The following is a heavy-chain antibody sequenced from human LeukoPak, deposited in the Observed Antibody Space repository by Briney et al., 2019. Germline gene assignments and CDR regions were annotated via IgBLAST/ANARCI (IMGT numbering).Heavy chain of an antibody. D-gene: IGHD1-20*01. J-gene: IGHJ4*02. Sequence: ASVKVSCKASGYTFTSYGISWVRQAPGQGLEWMGWINPNSGGTNYAQKFQGRVTMTRDTSISTAYMELSRLRSDDTAVYYCARQYNWNPFDYWGQGTLVTVSS. V-gene: IGHV1-2*02. CDR2: INPNSGGT. CDR1: GYTFTSYG. CDR3: ARQYNWNPFDY.